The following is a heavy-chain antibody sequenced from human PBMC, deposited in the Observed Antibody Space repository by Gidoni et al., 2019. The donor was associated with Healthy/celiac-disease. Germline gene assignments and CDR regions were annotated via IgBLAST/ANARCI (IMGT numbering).Heavy chain of an antibody. D-gene: IGHD3-10*01. CDR3: ARENNYYGSGRHTYYFDY. J-gene: IGHJ4*02. CDR1: GYTFTSYY. Sequence: QVQLVQSGAEVKKPGASGKVSCTASGYTFTSYYMHWVRQAPGQGLEWMGIITPSGGSTSYAQKFQGRVTMTRDTSTSTVYMELSSLRSEDTAVYYCARENNYYGSGRHTYYFDYWGQGTLVTVSS. V-gene: IGHV1-46*01. CDR2: ITPSGGST.